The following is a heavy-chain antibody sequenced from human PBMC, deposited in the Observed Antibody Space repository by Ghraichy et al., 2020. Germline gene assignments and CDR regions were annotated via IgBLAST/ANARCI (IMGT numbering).Heavy chain of an antibody. Sequence: SETLSLTCIVSNGSIGSSYHYWSWIRQTPGKGLEWIGSFFDSASTYYNPSLKSPLTMSVDTSKNHFFLMVTSVTATDTAMYDCARHGSPYSSHYLDTWGPGTLVTVSS. CDR2: FFDSAST. D-gene: IGHD3-22*01. J-gene: IGHJ4*02. CDR3: ARHGSPYSSHYLDT. CDR1: NGSIGSSYHY. V-gene: IGHV4-39*01.